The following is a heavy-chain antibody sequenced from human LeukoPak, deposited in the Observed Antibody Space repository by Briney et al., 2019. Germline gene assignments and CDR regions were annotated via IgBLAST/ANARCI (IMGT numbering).Heavy chain of an antibody. D-gene: IGHD2-15*01. V-gene: IGHV1-2*02. CDR1: GYTFTGYY. CDR2: INPNSGGT. Sequence: ASVKVSCKASGYTFTGYYMHWVRQAPGQGLEWMGWINPNSGGTNYAQKFQGRVTMTRDTSSSTAYKELSRLRSDDTAVYYCARDYVVVVAATVPYYGMDVWGQGTTVTVSS. J-gene: IGHJ6*02. CDR3: ARDYVVVVAATVPYYGMDV.